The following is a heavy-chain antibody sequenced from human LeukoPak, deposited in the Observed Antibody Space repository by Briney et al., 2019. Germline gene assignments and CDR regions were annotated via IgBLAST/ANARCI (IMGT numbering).Heavy chain of an antibody. CDR3: ARALGV. V-gene: IGHV3-74*01. CDR2: INSDGKTT. D-gene: IGHD3-16*01. CDR1: GFTFSSYW. J-gene: IGHJ4*02. Sequence: GGSLRLSRAASGFTFSSYWMHWVRQAPGKGLVWVSHINSDGKTTSYADSVKGRFTISRDNAKSTLYLQMNSLRAEDTAVYYCARALGVWGQGTLVTVSS.